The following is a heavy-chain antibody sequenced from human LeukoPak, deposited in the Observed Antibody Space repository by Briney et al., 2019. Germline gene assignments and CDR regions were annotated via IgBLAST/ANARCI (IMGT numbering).Heavy chain of an antibody. CDR3: AKRGSSWYYFDY. D-gene: IGHD6-13*01. J-gene: IGHJ4*02. Sequence: PGGSLRLSCAASGFTFSSYAMNWVRQAPGKGLEWVSAISSSGDNTYYADSVKGRFTISRDNSRSTLYLQMNSLRAEDTAVYYCAKRGSSWYYFDYWGQGTLVTVSS. CDR1: GFTFSSYA. V-gene: IGHV3-23*01. CDR2: ISSSGDNT.